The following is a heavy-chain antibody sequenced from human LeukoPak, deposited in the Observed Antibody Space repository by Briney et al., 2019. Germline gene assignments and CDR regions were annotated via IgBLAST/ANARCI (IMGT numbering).Heavy chain of an antibody. CDR3: ASFETDFTQQWELHAFDI. D-gene: IGHD1-26*01. CDR1: GYTFTDYY. V-gene: IGHV1-2*06. CDR2: INPNSGGT. Sequence: GATVKISCKVSGYTFTDYYMHWVRQAPGQGLEWMGRINPNSGGTNYAQKFQGRVTMTRDTSISTAYMELSRLRSDDTAVYYCASFETDFTQQWELHAFDIWGQGTMVTVSS. J-gene: IGHJ3*02.